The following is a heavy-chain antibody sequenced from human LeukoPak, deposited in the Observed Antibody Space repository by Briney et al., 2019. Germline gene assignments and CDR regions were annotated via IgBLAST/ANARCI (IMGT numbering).Heavy chain of an antibody. CDR2: IYHSGST. CDR1: GGSISSGGYY. Sequence: PSETLSLTCTVSGGSISSGGYYWSWIRQPPGKGLEWIGYIYHSGSTYYNPSLKSRVTISVDKSKNQFSLKLSSVTAADTAVYYCVKKLVGAPGSDYWGQGTLVTVSS. V-gene: IGHV4-30-2*05. J-gene: IGHJ4*02. CDR3: VKKLVGAPGSDY. D-gene: IGHD1-26*01.